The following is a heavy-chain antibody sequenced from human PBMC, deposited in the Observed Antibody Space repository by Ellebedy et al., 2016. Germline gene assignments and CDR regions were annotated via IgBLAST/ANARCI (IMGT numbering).Heavy chain of an antibody. J-gene: IGHJ4*02. CDR1: GYTFTSYG. D-gene: IGHD2-15*01. CDR3: ARDWAGKWSIDY. V-gene: IGHV1-18*01. Sequence: ASVKVSXXASGYTFTSYGISWVRQAPGQGLEWMGWISAYNGHTKYAEKLQGRVTMTTDTSTSTAYMELRSLRSDDTAVYYCARDWAGKWSIDYWGQGTLVTVSS. CDR2: ISAYNGHT.